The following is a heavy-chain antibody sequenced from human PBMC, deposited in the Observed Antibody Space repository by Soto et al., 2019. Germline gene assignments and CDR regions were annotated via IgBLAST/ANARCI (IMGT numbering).Heavy chain of an antibody. CDR3: ARGLFWQQLVLTNWFDP. J-gene: IGHJ5*02. Sequence: SETVSLTCAVYGGSFSGYYWSWIRQPPGKGLEWIGEINHSGSTNYNPSLKSRVTISVDTSKNQFSLKLSSVTAADTAVYYCARGLFWQQLVLTNWFDPWGQGTLVTVSS. CDR1: GGSFSGYY. D-gene: IGHD6-13*01. V-gene: IGHV4-34*01. CDR2: INHSGST.